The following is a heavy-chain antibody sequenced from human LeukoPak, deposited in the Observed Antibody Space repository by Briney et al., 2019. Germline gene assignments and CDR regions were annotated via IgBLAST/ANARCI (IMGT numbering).Heavy chain of an antibody. CDR3: AKRTAGYNYGPNWFDP. CDR2: ISGSSDRT. V-gene: IGHV3-23*01. CDR1: GFTFSSYS. Sequence: GGSLRLSCAASGFTFSSYSMSWVRQAPGKGLEWVSDISGSSDRTYYADSVKGRFTISRDNSKNTLYLQINSLRAEDTAVYYCAKRTAGYNYGPNWFDPWGQGTLVTVSS. D-gene: IGHD5-18*01. J-gene: IGHJ5*02.